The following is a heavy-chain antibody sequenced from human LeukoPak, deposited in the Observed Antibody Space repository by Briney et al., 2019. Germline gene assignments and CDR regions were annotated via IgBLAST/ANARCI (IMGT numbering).Heavy chain of an antibody. J-gene: IGHJ4*02. CDR3: ATQITTVTTLDY. CDR1: GYTFTGYY. D-gene: IGHD4-11*01. CDR2: INPNSGGT. V-gene: IGHV1-2*06. Sequence: GASVKVSCKASGYTFTGYYMHWVRQAPGQGLEWMGRINPNSGGTNYAQKFQGRVTMTRDTSISTAYMELSRLRSDDTAVYYCATQITTVTTLDYWGQGTLVTVSS.